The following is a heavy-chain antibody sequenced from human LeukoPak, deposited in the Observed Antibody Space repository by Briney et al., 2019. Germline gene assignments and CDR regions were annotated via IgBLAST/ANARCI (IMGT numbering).Heavy chain of an antibody. CDR2: IYYSGST. V-gene: IGHV4-59*01. Sequence: SETLSLTCTVSGGSISSYYWSWIRQPPGKGLEWIGYIYYSGSTNYNPSLKSRVTISVDTSKNQFSLKLSSVTAADTAVYYCARGGYYYYMDVWGKGTTVTISS. J-gene: IGHJ6*03. CDR3: ARGGYYYYMDV. CDR1: GGSISSYY.